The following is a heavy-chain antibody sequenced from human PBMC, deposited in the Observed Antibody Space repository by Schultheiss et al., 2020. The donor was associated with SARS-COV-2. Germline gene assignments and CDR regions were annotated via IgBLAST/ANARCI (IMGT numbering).Heavy chain of an antibody. V-gene: IGHV3-30*07. CDR3: AKDRIAAAGTGWYFDL. CDR2: ISYDGSNK. J-gene: IGHJ2*01. D-gene: IGHD6-13*01. CDR1: GFTFSSYA. Sequence: GESLKISFAASGFTFSSYAMHWVRQAPGKGLEWVAVISYDGSNKYYADSVKGRFTISRDNSKNTLYLQMNSLRAEDTAVYYCAKDRIAAAGTGWYFDLWGRGTLVTVSS.